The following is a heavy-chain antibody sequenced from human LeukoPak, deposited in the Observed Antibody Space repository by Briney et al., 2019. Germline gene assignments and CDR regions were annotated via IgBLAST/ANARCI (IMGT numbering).Heavy chain of an antibody. CDR2: IRYDGSNK. CDR3: AKDNYDYGDYDGGDY. V-gene: IGHV3-30*02. J-gene: IGHJ4*02. Sequence: GGSLRLSCAASGFTFSTYGMHWVRQAPGRGLEWVAFIRYDGSNKYYADSVKGRFTISRDNSKNTLYLQMNSLRAEDTAVYYCAKDNYDYGDYDGGDYWGQGTLVTVSS. CDR1: GFTFSTYG. D-gene: IGHD4-17*01.